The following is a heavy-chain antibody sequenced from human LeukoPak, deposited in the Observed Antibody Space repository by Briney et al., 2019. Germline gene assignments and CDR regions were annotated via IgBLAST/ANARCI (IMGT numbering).Heavy chain of an antibody. CDR3: ASLIGTTISDYYYGMDV. Sequence: SETLSLTCAVYGGSFSGYYWSWIRQPPGKGLEWIGEINHSGSTNYNPSLKSRVTISVDTSKNQFSLKLSSVTAADTAVYYCASLIGTTISDYYYGMDVWGQGTTVTVSS. D-gene: IGHD3-9*01. J-gene: IGHJ6*02. CDR1: GGSFSGYY. V-gene: IGHV4-34*01. CDR2: INHSGST.